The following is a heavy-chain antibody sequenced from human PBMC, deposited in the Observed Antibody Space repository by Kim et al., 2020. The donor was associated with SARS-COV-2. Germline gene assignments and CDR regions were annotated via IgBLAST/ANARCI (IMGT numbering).Heavy chain of an antibody. CDR3: ARLDSGSEGFFDY. V-gene: IGHV3-21*01. J-gene: IGHJ4*02. Sequence: YADSVKGRFTISRDNAKNSLYLQMNSLRAEDTAVYYCARLDSGSEGFFDYWGQGTLVTVSS. D-gene: IGHD1-26*01.